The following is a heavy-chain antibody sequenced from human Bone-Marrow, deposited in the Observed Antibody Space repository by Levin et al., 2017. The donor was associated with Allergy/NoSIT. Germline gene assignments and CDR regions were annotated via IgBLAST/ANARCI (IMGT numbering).Heavy chain of an antibody. V-gene: IGHV3-74*01. J-gene: IGHJ4*02. D-gene: IGHD1-26*01. CDR2: ITSDGGST. Sequence: GGSLRLSCAASGLTFSSYWMHWVRQAPGKGLVWISHITSDGGSTNYADSVKGRFTISRDNAKNTLFLQMNSLRADDTAVYYCATHRPYSGSRLDNWGQGALVTVSS. CDR1: GLTFSSYW. CDR3: ATHRPYSGSRLDN.